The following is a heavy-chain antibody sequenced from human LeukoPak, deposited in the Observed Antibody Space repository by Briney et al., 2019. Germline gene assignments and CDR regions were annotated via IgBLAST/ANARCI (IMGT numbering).Heavy chain of an antibody. V-gene: IGHV1-69*04. Sequence: GATVKVSCKASGGTFSSYAISWVRQAPGQGLEWMGRIIPILGIANYAQKFQGRVTITADKSTSTAYMELSSLRSEDTAVYYCARESFREYSYGPFDYWGQGTLVTVSS. CDR3: ARESFREYSYGPFDY. CDR2: IIPILGIA. J-gene: IGHJ4*02. CDR1: GGTFSSYA. D-gene: IGHD5-18*01.